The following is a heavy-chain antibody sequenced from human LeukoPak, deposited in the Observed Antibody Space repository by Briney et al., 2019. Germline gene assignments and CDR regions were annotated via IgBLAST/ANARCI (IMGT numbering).Heavy chain of an antibody. Sequence: GGSLRLSCAASGFTFTSYAMSWVRQAPGKGLEWISAITGSGGTTYYADFVKGRFTISRDNSKNTLYLQMNGLRVEDTAVYYCAKMQGYFDYWGQGTLVTVSS. CDR2: ITGSGGTT. J-gene: IGHJ4*02. CDR3: AKMQGYFDY. CDR1: GFTFTSYA. V-gene: IGHV3-23*01.